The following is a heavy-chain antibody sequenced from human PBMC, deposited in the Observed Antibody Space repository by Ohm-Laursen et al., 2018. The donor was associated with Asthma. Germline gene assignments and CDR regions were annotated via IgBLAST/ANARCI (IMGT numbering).Heavy chain of an antibody. Sequence: SLRLSCTASGFTFSSYAMSWVRQAPGKGLEWVSAISGSGGSTYYADSVKGRFTISRDNAKNSLFLQMNSLRAEDMAVYYCARDRSGYGQRGGMDVWGQGTTVTVSS. D-gene: IGHD3-3*01. CDR1: GFTFSSYA. V-gene: IGHV3-23*01. CDR2: ISGSGGST. J-gene: IGHJ6*02. CDR3: ARDRSGYGQRGGMDV.